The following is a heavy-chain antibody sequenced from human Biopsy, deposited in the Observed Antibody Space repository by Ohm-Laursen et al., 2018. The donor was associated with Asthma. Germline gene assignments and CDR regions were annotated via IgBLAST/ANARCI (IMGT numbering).Heavy chain of an antibody. CDR1: GFSFSNFA. CDR2: ISYDGSNK. Sequence: SLRLSCSAFGFSFSNFAIHWVRQAPGKGLEWVACISYDGSNKYYADSVKGRSTISRDNSKNTVFLLMNSLRAEDTALYYCARGDSRGNCCIFDSWGLGTLVTVSS. J-gene: IGHJ4*02. V-gene: IGHV3-33*05. D-gene: IGHD2-15*01. CDR3: ARGDSRGNCCIFDS.